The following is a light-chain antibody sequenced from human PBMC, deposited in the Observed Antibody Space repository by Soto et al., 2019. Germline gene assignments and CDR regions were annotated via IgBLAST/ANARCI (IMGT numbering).Light chain of an antibody. J-gene: IGLJ2*01. CDR1: SSDVGGYRY. CDR2: DVS. V-gene: IGLV2-14*01. CDR3: SSYISTSAYVV. Sequence: QSALTQTASVSGSPGQSITISCTGTSSDVGGYRYVSWYQQHPGKVPKLIIYDVSNRPSGISDRFSGSKSANTASLTISGLQAEDEADYYCSSYISTSAYVVFGGGTKLTVL.